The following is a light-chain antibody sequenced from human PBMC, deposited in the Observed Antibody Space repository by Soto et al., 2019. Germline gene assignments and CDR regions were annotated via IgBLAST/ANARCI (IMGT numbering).Light chain of an antibody. CDR2: GAS. CDR3: QQYKNWWT. Sequence: EIVMTQSPATLSVSPGARAPLSCRASQSVSSNLAWYQQQPGQAPRLLIYGASTRATGIPARFSGSGSGTEFTLTITSLQSEDFAVYYCQQYKNWWTFGQGTKVDIK. V-gene: IGKV3-15*01. CDR1: QSVSSN. J-gene: IGKJ1*01.